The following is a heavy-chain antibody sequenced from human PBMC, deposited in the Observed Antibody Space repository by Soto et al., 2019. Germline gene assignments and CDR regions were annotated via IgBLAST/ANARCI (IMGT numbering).Heavy chain of an antibody. J-gene: IGHJ4*02. CDR1: GGSISSYY. D-gene: IGHD3-10*01. CDR2: IYYSGST. Sequence: SETLSLTCTVSGGSISSYYWSWIRQPPGKGLEWIGYIYYSGSTNYNPSLKSRVTISVDTSKTQFSLKLSSVTAADTAVYYCARVGSGSYRSVYFDYWGQGSLVTVS. V-gene: IGHV4-59*01. CDR3: ARVGSGSYRSVYFDY.